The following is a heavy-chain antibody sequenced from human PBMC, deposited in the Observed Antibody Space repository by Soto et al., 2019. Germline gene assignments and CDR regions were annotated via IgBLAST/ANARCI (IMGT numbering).Heavy chain of an antibody. CDR2: IIPIFGTA. CDR3: ARGVVTTYYDFWSRYHETSYYYGMDV. D-gene: IGHD3-3*01. Sequence: GASVKVSCEASGGTFSSYAISWVRQAPGQGLELMGGIIPIFGTANYAQKFQGRVTITADESTSTAYMELSSLRSEDTAVYYCARGVVTTYYDFWSRYHETSYYYGMDVWGQGNTVTVCS. CDR1: GGTFSSYA. J-gene: IGHJ6*02. V-gene: IGHV1-69*13.